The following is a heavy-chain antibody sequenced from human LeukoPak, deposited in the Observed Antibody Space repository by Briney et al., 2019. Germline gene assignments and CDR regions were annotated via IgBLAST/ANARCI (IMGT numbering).Heavy chain of an antibody. J-gene: IGHJ1*01. V-gene: IGHV1-46*01. CDR1: VYTFTNYY. CDR3: ARGVPAAIRYFQH. CDR2: INPGGGST. D-gene: IGHD2-2*01. Sequence: GASVKVSCKASVYTFTNYYMHWVRQAPGQGLEWMGIINPGGGSTSYAQKFQGRVTMTRDTSTSTVYMELSSLRSEDTAVYYCARGVPAAIRYFQHWGQGTLVTVSS.